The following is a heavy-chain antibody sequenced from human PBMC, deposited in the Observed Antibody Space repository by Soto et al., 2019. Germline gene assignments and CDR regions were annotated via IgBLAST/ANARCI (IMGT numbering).Heavy chain of an antibody. D-gene: IGHD2-15*01. CDR1: GFTFDDYA. J-gene: IGHJ4*02. CDR3: AKDIGYCSGGSCYSGGFDY. Sequence: DVQLVESGGGLVQPGRSLRLSCAASGFTFDDYAMHWVRQAPGKGLEWVSGISWNSGSIGYADSVKGRFTISRDNAKNSLYLQMNSLRAEDTALYYCAKDIGYCSGGSCYSGGFDYWGQGTLVTVSS. V-gene: IGHV3-9*01. CDR2: ISWNSGSI.